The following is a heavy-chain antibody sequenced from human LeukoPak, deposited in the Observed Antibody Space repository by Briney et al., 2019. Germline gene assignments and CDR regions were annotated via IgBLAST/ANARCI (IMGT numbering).Heavy chain of an antibody. Sequence: SETLSLTCAVSGGSISSGTYSWTWMRQPPGKGLEWIGHIYNSGSTFNNPSLNSRVTISVDTSKNQFSLKLSSVTAADTAMYYCAREGGNCSGGSCYSGAFDIWGQGTLVTVSS. D-gene: IGHD2-15*01. CDR2: IYNSGST. CDR3: AREGGNCSGGSCYSGAFDI. J-gene: IGHJ3*02. CDR1: GGSISSGTYS. V-gene: IGHV4-30-4*07.